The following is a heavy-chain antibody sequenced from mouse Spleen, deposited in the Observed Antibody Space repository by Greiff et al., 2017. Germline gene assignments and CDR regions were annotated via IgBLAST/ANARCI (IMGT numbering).Heavy chain of an antibody. Sequence: EVQGVESGPELVKPGDSVKISCKASGYSFTGYFMNWVMQSHGKSLEWIGRINPYNGDTFYNQKFKGKATLTVDKSSSTAHMELRSLTSEDSAVYYCARWGYGDPGGYWGQGTTLTVSS. J-gene: IGHJ2*01. CDR2: INPYNGDT. D-gene: IGHD2-13*01. CDR3: ARWGYGDPGGY. CDR1: GYSFTGYF. V-gene: IGHV1-20*01.